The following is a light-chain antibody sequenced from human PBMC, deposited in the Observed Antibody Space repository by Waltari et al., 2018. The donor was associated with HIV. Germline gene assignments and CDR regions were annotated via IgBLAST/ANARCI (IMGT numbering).Light chain of an antibody. CDR1: NVGTKD. V-gene: IGLV3-9*01. CDR2: NDV. CDR3: QVWHYSVF. Sequence: SYELTQPLSVSVALGQTARTTCGGNNVGTKDVHWYQQKSGQAPLLVIYNDVNRPSGMPERFSASKSRNTATLTISGAQAGDEADYYCQVWHYSVFFGGGTKLTVL. J-gene: IGLJ2*01.